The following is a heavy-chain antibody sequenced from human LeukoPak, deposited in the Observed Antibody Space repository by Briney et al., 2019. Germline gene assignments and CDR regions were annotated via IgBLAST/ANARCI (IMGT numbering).Heavy chain of an antibody. J-gene: IGHJ4*02. CDR1: GFTFSNAW. D-gene: IGHD3-10*01. CDR3: ARDRGKIWFGEGLDY. V-gene: IGHV3-21*04. Sequence: PGGSLRLSCAASGFTFSNAWMSWVRQAPGKGLEWVSSISSSGSYIFYADSVKGRFTTSRDNAKNSLYLQMNSLRAEDTAVYYCARDRGKIWFGEGLDYWGQGTLVTVSS. CDR2: ISSSGSYI.